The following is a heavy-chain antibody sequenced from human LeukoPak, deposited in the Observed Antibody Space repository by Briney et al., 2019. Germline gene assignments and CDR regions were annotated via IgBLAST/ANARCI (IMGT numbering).Heavy chain of an antibody. CDR2: ISGDSRYI. J-gene: IGHJ4*02. V-gene: IGHV3-21*01. Sequence: GGSLRLSCAASGFTFSSYSMNWVRQAPGKGLEWVSAISGDSRYIYYADSVKGRFTISRDNAENSLFLQMNSLRVEDTAVYYCVRESSVVVVPPETDFIDYWGQGTLVTVSS. CDR1: GFTFSSYS. CDR3: VRESSVVVVPPETDFIDY. D-gene: IGHD2-2*01.